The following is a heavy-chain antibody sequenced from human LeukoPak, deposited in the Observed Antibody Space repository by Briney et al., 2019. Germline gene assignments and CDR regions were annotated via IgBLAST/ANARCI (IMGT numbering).Heavy chain of an antibody. CDR1: GFTFRSFG. J-gene: IGHJ4*02. D-gene: IGHD1-26*01. V-gene: IGHV3-30*02. CDR3: ANLPYYSY. Sequence: GVSLRLSCAASGFTFRSFGMHWVRQAPGKGLEWVAFIENDGSNKYFADSVKGRFTISRDNFKSTLYLQMNNLRAEDTAVYYCANLPYYSYWGQGTLVTVSS. CDR2: IENDGSNK.